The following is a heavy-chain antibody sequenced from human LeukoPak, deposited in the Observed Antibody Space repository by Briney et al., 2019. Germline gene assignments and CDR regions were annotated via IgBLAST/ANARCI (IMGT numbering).Heavy chain of an antibody. V-gene: IGHV1-18*04. CDR3: AREWVDGFGTH. Sequence: ASVKVSCKASGYTFTGYYMHWVRQAPGQGLEWMGWISAYNGNTNYAQKLQGRVTMTTDTSTSTAYMELRSLRSDDTAVYYCAREWVDGFGTHWGQGTLVTVSS. J-gene: IGHJ4*02. CDR2: ISAYNGNT. D-gene: IGHD3-10*01. CDR1: GYTFTGYY.